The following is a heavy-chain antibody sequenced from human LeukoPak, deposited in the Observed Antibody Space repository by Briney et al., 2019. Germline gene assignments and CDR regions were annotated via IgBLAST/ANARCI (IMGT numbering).Heavy chain of an antibody. V-gene: IGHV4-39*07. J-gene: IGHJ4*02. CDR2: IYYSGST. Sequence: SETLSLTCTVSGGSISSSSYYWGWIRQPPGKGLEWIGSIYYSGSTYYNPSLKSRVTISVDTPKNQFSLKLSSVTAADTAVYYCARLPSVVRGDTLYYWGQGTLVTVSS. CDR3: ARLPSVVRGDTLYY. D-gene: IGHD3-10*01. CDR1: GGSISSSSYY.